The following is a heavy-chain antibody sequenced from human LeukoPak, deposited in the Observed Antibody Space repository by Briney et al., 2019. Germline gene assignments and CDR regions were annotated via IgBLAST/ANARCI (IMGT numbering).Heavy chain of an antibody. CDR2: INHSGST. V-gene: IGHV4-34*01. D-gene: IGHD6-13*01. Sequence: SETLSLTCAVYGGSFSGYYWSWIRQPPGKGLEWIGEINHSGSTNYNPSLKSRVTISVDTSKNQFSLKLSSVTAADTAVYYCARVSGIAAAGLLDYWGQGTLVTVSS. J-gene: IGHJ4*02. CDR3: ARVSGIAAAGLLDY. CDR1: GGSFSGYY.